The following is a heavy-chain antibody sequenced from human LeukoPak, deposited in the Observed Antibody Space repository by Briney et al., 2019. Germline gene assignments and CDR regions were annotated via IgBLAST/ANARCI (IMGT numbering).Heavy chain of an antibody. Sequence: ASVKVSCKASGYTFTSYGISWVRQAPGQGLEWMGWISAYNGNTNYAQKLQGRVTMTTDTSTSTAYMELRSLRSDDTAVYYCARDLRRYCSSTSCVSPYRGQGTLVTVSS. CDR2: ISAYNGNT. D-gene: IGHD2-2*01. V-gene: IGHV1-18*01. J-gene: IGHJ4*02. CDR1: GYTFTSYG. CDR3: ARDLRRYCSSTSCVSPY.